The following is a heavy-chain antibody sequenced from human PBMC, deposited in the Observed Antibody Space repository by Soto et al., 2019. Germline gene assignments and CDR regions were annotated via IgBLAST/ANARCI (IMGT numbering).Heavy chain of an antibody. Sequence: QVQLQESGPGLVKPSETLSLTCTVSGDSISSYYWSWVRQPPGRGLEWIGDIYYGGSTNYNPSLKSRVTISIDTTKNQFSLKLGSVTAADTAVYYCARLGSGRSARWGQGTLVTVSS. CDR2: IYYGGST. J-gene: IGHJ4*02. V-gene: IGHV4-59*08. D-gene: IGHD3-10*01. CDR3: ARLGSGRSAR. CDR1: GDSISSYY.